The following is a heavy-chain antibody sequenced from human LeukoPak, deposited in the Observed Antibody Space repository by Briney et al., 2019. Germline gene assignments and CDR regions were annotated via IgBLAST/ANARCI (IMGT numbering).Heavy chain of an antibody. CDR1: GFTVSSNY. Sequence: GGSLRLSCAASGFTVSSNYMNWVRQAPGKGLEWVAAISSSSRDIFYADSVKGRFSISRDNTQNSLSLQMSSLKAEDTAVYYCVREAAATLFDYWGQGTLVTVSS. J-gene: IGHJ4*02. CDR2: ISSSSRDI. D-gene: IGHD1-26*01. V-gene: IGHV3-21*01. CDR3: VREAAATLFDY.